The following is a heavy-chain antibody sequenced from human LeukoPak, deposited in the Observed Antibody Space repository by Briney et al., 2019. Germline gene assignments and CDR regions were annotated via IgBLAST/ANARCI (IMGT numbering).Heavy chain of an antibody. J-gene: IGHJ4*02. Sequence: NGSGPTLVRPPQTLTLTCTFSGFSLTTNGVAVGWIRQPPGKALEWLSLIFWNEGKRYSPSLQSRLTITKDTSKNQVVLTMTNLDPVDTATYYCAHSYPRCSTSTCYSYFDDWGQGTLVTVSS. CDR1: GFSLTTNGVA. CDR3: AHSYPRCSTSTCYSYFDD. V-gene: IGHV2-5*01. CDR2: IFWNEGK. D-gene: IGHD2-2*02.